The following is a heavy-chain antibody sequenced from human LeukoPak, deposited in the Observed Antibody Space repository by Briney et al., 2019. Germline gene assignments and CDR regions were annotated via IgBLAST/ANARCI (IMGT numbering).Heavy chain of an antibody. V-gene: IGHV3-48*04. D-gene: IGHD1-26*01. CDR1: GFTFSTYS. J-gene: IGHJ4*02. Sequence: GGSLRLSCAASGFTFSTYSMNWVRQAPGKGLEWVSYITSSSSTIYYADSVKGRFTTSRDNTKNSLYLQMNSLRAEDTAVYYCASGRYSGTYSPFDYWGQGTLVTVSS. CDR2: ITSSSSTI. CDR3: ASGRYSGTYSPFDY.